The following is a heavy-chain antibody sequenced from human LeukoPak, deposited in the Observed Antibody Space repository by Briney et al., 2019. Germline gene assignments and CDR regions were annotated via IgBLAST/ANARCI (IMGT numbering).Heavy chain of an antibody. Sequence: ASVKLSCKTSGYTFTGYYMHWVRQAPGQGLEWMGWVNPNSGGTNYAQKFQGRVTMTRDTSISTAYMELSRLRSDDTAVYYCARGGAVAVQDWFDPWGQGTLVTVSS. V-gene: IGHV1-2*02. CDR2: VNPNSGGT. CDR1: GYTFTGYY. D-gene: IGHD6-19*01. J-gene: IGHJ5*02. CDR3: ARGGAVAVQDWFDP.